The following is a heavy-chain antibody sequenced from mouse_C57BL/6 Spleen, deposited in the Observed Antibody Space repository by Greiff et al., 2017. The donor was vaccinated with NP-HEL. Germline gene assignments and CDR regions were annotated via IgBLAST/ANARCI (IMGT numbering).Heavy chain of an antibody. D-gene: IGHD2-2*01. CDR1: GFTFSDYG. CDR2: IRSGSSTI. J-gene: IGHJ4*01. Sequence: EVQLQESGGGLVKPGGSLTLSCAASGFTFSDYGMHWVRQAPEKGLEWVAYIRSGSSTIYYADTVNGRFTISRDNAKNTLFLQMTILRSEDTAMYYCARAIYYGYDEDAMDYWGQGTSVTVSS. V-gene: IGHV5-17*01. CDR3: ARAIYYGYDEDAMDY.